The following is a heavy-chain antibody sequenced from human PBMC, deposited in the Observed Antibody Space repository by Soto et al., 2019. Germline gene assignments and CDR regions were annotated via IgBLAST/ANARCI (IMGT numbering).Heavy chain of an antibody. CDR3: ARGLSVTLFDN. Sequence: QVQLQESGPGLVKPSQTLSLTCTVSGGSISTGGYYWTWIRQHPGKGLEWIGYIYYSGSTYYNPSLKSRVTISVVTSKNQFSLKLSSVTAADTAVYYCARGLSVTLFDNWCQGTLVTVSS. J-gene: IGHJ4*02. CDR2: IYYSGST. V-gene: IGHV4-31*03. D-gene: IGHD4-17*01. CDR1: GGSISTGGYY.